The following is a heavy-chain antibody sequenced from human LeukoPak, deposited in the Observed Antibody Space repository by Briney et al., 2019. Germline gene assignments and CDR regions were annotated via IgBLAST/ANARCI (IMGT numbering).Heavy chain of an antibody. V-gene: IGHV4-59*08. CDR2: IYYSGST. CDR3: AKGPLYYYDSSGYSFDY. J-gene: IGHJ4*02. D-gene: IGHD3-22*01. Sequence: SQTLSLTCTVSGGSISSYYWSWIRQPPGKGLEWIGYIYYSGSTNYNPSLKSRVTISVDTSKNQFSLKLSSVTAADTAVYYCAKGPLYYYDSSGYSFDYWGQGTLVTVSS. CDR1: GGSISSYY.